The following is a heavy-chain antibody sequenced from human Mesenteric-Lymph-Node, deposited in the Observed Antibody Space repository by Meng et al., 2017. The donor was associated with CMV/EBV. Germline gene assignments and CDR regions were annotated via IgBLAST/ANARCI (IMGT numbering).Heavy chain of an antibody. J-gene: IGHJ4*02. V-gene: IGHV4-59*01. CDR2: IYTIGIT. CDR3: ARGLTVTTGENFDY. Sequence: ESLKISCTVSGGSINNYYWSWIRQPQGKGLEWIGYIYTIGITNYNPSLRSRITISMDMSKNRISLNLNSVTAADTAVYYCARGLTVTTGENFDYWGQGSLVTVSS. CDR1: GGSINNYY. D-gene: IGHD4-17*01.